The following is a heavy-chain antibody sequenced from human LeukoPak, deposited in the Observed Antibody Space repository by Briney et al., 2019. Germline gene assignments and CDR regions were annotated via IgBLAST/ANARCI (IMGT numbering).Heavy chain of an antibody. Sequence: QSGGSLRLSCAASGFTFSSYAMTWVRQAPGKGLEWVSGISGSGGSTYHADSVKGRFTISRENSKNTLYLQTNSLRAEDTAVYYCAKGRDGYNSAFDIWGQGTMVTVSS. CDR2: ISGSGGST. V-gene: IGHV3-23*01. CDR3: AKGRDGYNSAFDI. CDR1: GFTFSSYA. D-gene: IGHD5-24*01. J-gene: IGHJ3*02.